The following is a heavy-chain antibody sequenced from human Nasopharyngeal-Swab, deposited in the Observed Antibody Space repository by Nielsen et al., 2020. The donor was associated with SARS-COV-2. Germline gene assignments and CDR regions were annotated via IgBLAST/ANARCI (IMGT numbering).Heavy chain of an antibody. V-gene: IGHV3-9*01. CDR1: GFTFDDYA. D-gene: IGHD1-1*01. CDR2: ISWNSGSI. CDR3: ARVLEVPPSDYYYYYMDV. Sequence: SLKISCAASGFTFDDYAMHWVRQAPGKGLEWVSGISWNSGSIGYADSVKGRFTISRDNAKNSLYLQMNSLRAEDTALYYCARVLEVPPSDYYYYYMDVWGKGTTVTVSS. J-gene: IGHJ6*03.